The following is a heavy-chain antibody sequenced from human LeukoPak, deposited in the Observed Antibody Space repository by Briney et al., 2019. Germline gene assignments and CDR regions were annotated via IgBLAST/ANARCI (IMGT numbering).Heavy chain of an antibody. CDR1: GFTFSSYG. Sequence: GGSLRLSCAASGFTFSSYGMHWVRQAPGKGLEWVAVIWYDGSNKYYADSVKGRFTISRDNSKNTLYLQMNSLRAEDTAVYYCAREVIVATGGYYGMDVWGKGITVTVSS. D-gene: IGHD5-12*01. V-gene: IGHV3-33*01. J-gene: IGHJ6*04. CDR2: IWYDGSNK. CDR3: AREVIVATGGYYGMDV.